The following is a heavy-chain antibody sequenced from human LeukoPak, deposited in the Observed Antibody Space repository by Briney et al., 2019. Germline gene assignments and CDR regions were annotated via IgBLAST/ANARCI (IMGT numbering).Heavy chain of an antibody. Sequence: GGSLRLSCAASGFTFKSYWMNWVRQAPGKGLEWVAHIKEDGSEKYYVDSVKGRFTISRDNAKNSLYLQMNRLRADDTAVYYCARAGYTYTWPPSYYYGMDVWGQGTTVTASS. J-gene: IGHJ6*02. D-gene: IGHD2-2*02. V-gene: IGHV3-7*05. CDR1: GFTFKSYW. CDR3: ARAGYTYTWPPSYYYGMDV. CDR2: IKEDGSEK.